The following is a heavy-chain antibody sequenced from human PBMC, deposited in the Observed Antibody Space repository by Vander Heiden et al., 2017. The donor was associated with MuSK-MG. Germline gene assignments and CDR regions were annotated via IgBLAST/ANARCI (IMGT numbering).Heavy chain of an antibody. V-gene: IGHV3-7*01. J-gene: IGHJ6*03. CDR3: ATDEATCWSGGYMDV. D-gene: IGHD3-3*01. CDR2: IKQDGTEK. CDR1: GFSLSPYW. Sequence: EGQLVESGGTLVQPGGSLRLSCEGCGFSLSPYWMSWVRQAPGKGLEWVANIKQDGTEKYYVDSGKGRFTISRDNGKNSLYMQMNRLRAEDTALYYCATDEATCWSGGYMDVWGKGTTVTVYS.